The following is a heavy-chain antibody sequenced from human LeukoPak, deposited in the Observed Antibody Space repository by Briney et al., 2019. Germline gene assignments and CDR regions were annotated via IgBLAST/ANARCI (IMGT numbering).Heavy chain of an antibody. D-gene: IGHD3-10*01. J-gene: IGHJ6*02. CDR1: GFTFSGSA. CDR2: IRSKANSYAT. V-gene: IGHV3-73*01. Sequence: GGSLKLSCAASGFTFSGSAMHWVRRASGKGLERVGRIRSKANSYATAYAASVKGTFTISRDDSKNTAYLQMNSLKTEDTAVYYCTRDIDYYYGSGSYYNYYGMDVWGQGTTVTVSS. CDR3: TRDIDYYYGSGSYYNYYGMDV.